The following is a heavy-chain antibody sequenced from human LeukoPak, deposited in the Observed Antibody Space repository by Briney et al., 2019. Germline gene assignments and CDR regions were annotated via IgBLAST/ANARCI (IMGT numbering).Heavy chain of an antibody. J-gene: IGHJ3*02. CDR3: AKSNGYGLIDI. CDR2: INHSGST. CDR1: GGSISSYY. V-gene: IGHV4-34*01. Sequence: SETLSLTCTVSGGSISSYYWSWIRQPPGKGLEWIGEINHSGSTNYNPSLKSRLTISIDTSKNRFSLKLNSVTAADTAVYYCAKSNGYGLIDIWGQGTMVTVSS. D-gene: IGHD3-22*01.